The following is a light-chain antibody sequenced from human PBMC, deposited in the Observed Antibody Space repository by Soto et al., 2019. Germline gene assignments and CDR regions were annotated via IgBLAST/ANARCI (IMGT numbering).Light chain of an antibody. J-gene: IGKJ1*01. Sequence: EIVITQSPATLSVYPGERATLSCRASQSVSSSYLAWYQQKPGQAPRLLIYGASSRATGIPDRFSGSGSGTDFTLTISRLEPEDFAVYYCQQYGSSPDTFGQGTKVDIK. CDR1: QSVSSSY. CDR2: GAS. CDR3: QQYGSSPDT. V-gene: IGKV3-20*01.